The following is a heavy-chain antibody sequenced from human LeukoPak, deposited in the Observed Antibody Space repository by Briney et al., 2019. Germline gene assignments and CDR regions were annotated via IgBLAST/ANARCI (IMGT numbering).Heavy chain of an antibody. V-gene: IGHV4-59*01. CDR2: IYYSGST. Sequence: SETLSLTCTVSGGSISSYYWSWIRQPPGKGLEWIGYIYYSGSTNYNPSLKSRVTISVDTSKNQFSLKLSSVTAADTAVYYCARAGVAARPPNYYYYHYYYYMDVWGKGTTVTVSS. D-gene: IGHD6-6*01. CDR1: GGSISSYY. J-gene: IGHJ6*03. CDR3: ARAGVAARPPNYYYYHYYYYMDV.